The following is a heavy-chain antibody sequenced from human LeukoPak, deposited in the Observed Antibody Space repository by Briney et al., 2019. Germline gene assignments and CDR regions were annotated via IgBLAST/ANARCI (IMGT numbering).Heavy chain of an antibody. D-gene: IGHD3-9*01. CDR2: IHYTGAT. J-gene: IGHJ4*02. CDR3: TRGNILSGYCFDF. V-gene: IGHV4-61*08. CDR1: GGSVSSSDYY. Sequence: SETLSLTCTVSGGSVSSSDYYWSWIRQPPGKGLEWVGEIHYTGATSYNPSLKSRATTSIETSKNQVSLKLSSVTATDTAVYYCTRGNILSGYCFDFWGQGALVTVSS.